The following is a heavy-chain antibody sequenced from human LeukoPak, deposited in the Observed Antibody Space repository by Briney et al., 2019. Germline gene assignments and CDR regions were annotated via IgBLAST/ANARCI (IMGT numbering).Heavy chain of an antibody. D-gene: IGHD5/OR15-5a*01. V-gene: IGHV3-66*01. Sequence: GGSLRLSCAESGFTVSSNYMSWVRQAPGKGLEWVSVIYSGGSTYYADSVRGRFTISRDNSKNTLHLQMNSLRAEDTAVCYCARDMYTRNPFDYWGQGTLVTVSS. CDR1: GFTVSSNY. CDR3: ARDMYTRNPFDY. J-gene: IGHJ4*02. CDR2: IYSGGST.